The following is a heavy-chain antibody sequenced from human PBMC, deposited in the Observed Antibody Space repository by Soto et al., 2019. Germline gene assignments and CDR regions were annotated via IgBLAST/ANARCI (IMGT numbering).Heavy chain of an antibody. J-gene: IGHJ5*02. CDR3: ARDNAGSVDWFLPTGRFDP. CDR2: IIPILGIA. V-gene: IGHV1-69*08. CDR1: GGTFSSYT. Sequence: QVQLVQSGAEVKKPGSSVKVSCKASGGTFSSYTISWVRQAPGQGIEWMGRIIPILGIANYAQKFQGRVTITADKSTSTAYMELSSLRSEDTAVYYCARDNAGSVDWFLPTGRFDPWGQGTLFTVSS. D-gene: IGHD3-9*01.